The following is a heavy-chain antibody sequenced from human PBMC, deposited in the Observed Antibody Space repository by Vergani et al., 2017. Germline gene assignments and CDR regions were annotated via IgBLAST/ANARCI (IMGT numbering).Heavy chain of an antibody. D-gene: IGHD2-21*02. Sequence: QLQLQESGPGLVKPSETLSLTCTVSGGSISSSSYYWGWIRQPPGKGLEWIGSIYYSGRAYYNPSLKSRVTISVDTSKNQFSLKLSSVTASDTAVYYCARHLAYCGCDCYPYYYGMDVWGQGTTVTVSS. J-gene: IGHJ6*02. CDR3: ARHLAYCGCDCYPYYYGMDV. CDR2: IYYSGRA. V-gene: IGHV4-39*01. CDR1: GGSISSSSYY.